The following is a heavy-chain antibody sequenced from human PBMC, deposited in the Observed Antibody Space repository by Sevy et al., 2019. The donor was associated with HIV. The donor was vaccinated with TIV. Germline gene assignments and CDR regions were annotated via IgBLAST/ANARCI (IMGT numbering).Heavy chain of an antibody. CDR1: GYTFTGYY. J-gene: IGHJ4*02. D-gene: IGHD2-2*01. CDR2: INPNSGGT. CDR3: ARARRYCSSTSCPLGYYFDY. V-gene: IGHV1-2*02. Sequence: ASVKVSCKASGYTFTGYYMHWVRQAPGQGLEWMGWINPNSGGTNYAQKFQGRVTMTRDTSISTAYMELSRLRSDDTAMYYCARARRYCSSTSCPLGYYFDYWGQGTLVTVSS.